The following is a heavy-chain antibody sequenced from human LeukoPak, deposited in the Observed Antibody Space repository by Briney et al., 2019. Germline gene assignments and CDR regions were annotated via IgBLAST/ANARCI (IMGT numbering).Heavy chain of an antibody. CDR2: TYYRSKWYN. CDR3: ARDFGTTGWHTFDY. CDR1: GDSVSSKNGA. D-gene: IGHD6-19*01. J-gene: IGHJ4*02. V-gene: IGHV6-1*01. Sequence: SQTLSLTCVVSGDSVSSKNGAWNWIRQSPSRGLEWLGRTYYRSKWYNDYAEHMEGRMTISQDTPKNQYSLHLNSVNPDDTAVYYCARDFGTTGWHTFDYWGQGTLVTVSS.